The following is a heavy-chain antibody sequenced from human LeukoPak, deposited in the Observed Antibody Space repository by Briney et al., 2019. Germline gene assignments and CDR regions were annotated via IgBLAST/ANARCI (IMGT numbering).Heavy chain of an antibody. CDR3: ARAGGRSWFDP. CDR2: INPNSGGT. CDR1: GYTFTDYY. J-gene: IGHJ5*02. V-gene: IGHV1-2*02. Sequence: ASVKVSCKASGYTFTDYYMHWVRQAPGQGLEWMGWINPNSGGTNYAQSFQGRVTMTTDTSMSTAYMELSRLTSDDTAVYYCARAGGRSWFDPWGQGTLVTVSS.